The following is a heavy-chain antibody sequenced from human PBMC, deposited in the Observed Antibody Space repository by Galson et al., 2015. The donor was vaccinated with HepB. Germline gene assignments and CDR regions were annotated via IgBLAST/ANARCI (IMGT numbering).Heavy chain of an antibody. Sequence: SLRLSCAASGFTLSGSAIHWVRQASGKGLEWVGRIRSKTNNYATAYAASVKGRFNISRDDSKNAAYLQMNSLKTEDTAVYYCTRHDMITFGGVIAYDYYYGMDGWGQGTTVTVSS. CDR2: IRSKTNNYAT. CDR3: TRHDMITFGGVIAYDYYYGMDG. D-gene: IGHD3-16*02. V-gene: IGHV3-73*01. CDR1: GFTLSGSA. J-gene: IGHJ6*02.